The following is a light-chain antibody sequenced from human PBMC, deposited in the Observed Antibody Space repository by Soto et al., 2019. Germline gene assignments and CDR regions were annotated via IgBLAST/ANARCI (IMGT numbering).Light chain of an antibody. CDR2: DVS. J-gene: IGLJ1*01. V-gene: IGLV2-18*02. CDR1: PSYVGSYNR. Sequence: QTVTTQPPPLSGSPGPSGTISRTCTPSYVGSYNRVSWYQQPPGTAPKLMIYDVSNRPSAVPDRFSGSKSGNTASLTISGLQPEDEADYYCSSFTSSSTYVFGTGTKVTVL. CDR3: SSFTSSSTYV.